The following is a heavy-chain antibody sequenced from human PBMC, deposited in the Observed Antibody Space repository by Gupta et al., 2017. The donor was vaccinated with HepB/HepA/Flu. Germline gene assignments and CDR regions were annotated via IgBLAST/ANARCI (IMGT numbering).Heavy chain of an antibody. Sequence: EVQLVESGGGLVHSGGSLRLSCAASGFTLSSYWMHWVRQAPGKGLVWVSRINRDGSSTNYADSVKGRFTISRDNAKNTLYLQMNSLGAEDTGVYYRARGYSGSWSPQDYWGRGTLVTVSS. CDR3: ARGYSGSWSPQDY. CDR2: INRDGSST. CDR1: GFTLSSYW. D-gene: IGHD6-13*01. V-gene: IGHV3-74*01. J-gene: IGHJ4*02.